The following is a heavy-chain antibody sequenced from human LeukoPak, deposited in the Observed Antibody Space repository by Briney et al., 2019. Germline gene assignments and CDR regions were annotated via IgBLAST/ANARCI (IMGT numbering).Heavy chain of an antibody. CDR1: GYTFTSYG. D-gene: IGHD3-22*01. CDR2: ISAYSGNT. J-gene: IGHJ4*02. CDR3: ARVSGPSFYYDSSGYYYPTYY. V-gene: IGHV1-18*01. Sequence: AAVKVSCKASGYTFTSYGISCVRQAPGHGLECVGGISAYSGNTHYAQKLQGRVTMTTDTSTSTAYMELRSLRSDDTAVYYCARVSGPSFYYDSSGYYYPTYYWGQGTLVTVSS.